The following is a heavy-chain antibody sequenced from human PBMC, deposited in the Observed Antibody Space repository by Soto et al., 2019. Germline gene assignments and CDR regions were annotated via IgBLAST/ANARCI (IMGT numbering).Heavy chain of an antibody. CDR2: ISAYNGNT. CDR1: GYTFTSYG. CDR3: AREIPVTDIPMEFDY. Sequence: QVQLVQSGAEVKKPGASVKVSCKASGYTFTSYGISWVRQAPGQGLEWMGWISAYNGNTNYAQKLQGRVTRTTDTSTGTAYMELRSLRSDDTAVYYCAREIPVTDIPMEFDYWCQGPLVSVSS. J-gene: IGHJ4*02. V-gene: IGHV1-18*04. D-gene: IGHD2-21*02.